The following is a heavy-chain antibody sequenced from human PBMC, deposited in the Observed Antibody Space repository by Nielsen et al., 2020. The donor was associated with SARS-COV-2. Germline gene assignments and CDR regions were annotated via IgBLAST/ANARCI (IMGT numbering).Heavy chain of an antibody. V-gene: IGHV3-30*03. J-gene: IGHJ6*02. CDR3: ARTYSGSYYYGMDV. Sequence: GESLKISCAASGFTFSSSGMDWVRQAPGKGLEWVAVISYDGSNEYYGDSVKGRFTISRDNSKNTLYLQMNSLRAEDTAVYYCARTYSGSYYYGMDVWGQGTTVTVSS. CDR1: GFTFSSSG. D-gene: IGHD1-26*01. CDR2: ISYDGSNE.